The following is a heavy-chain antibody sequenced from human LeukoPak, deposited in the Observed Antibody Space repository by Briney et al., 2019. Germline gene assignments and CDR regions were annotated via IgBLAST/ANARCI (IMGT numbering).Heavy chain of an antibody. CDR3: ARGGYSSSWYFAY. J-gene: IGHJ4*02. D-gene: IGHD6-13*01. CDR2: ISSSGNTT. Sequence: GSLRLSCAASGFTFSSYEMNWVRQAPGKGLEWVSYISSSGNTTHYADSVKGRFTISRDNAKNSLYLQMNSLRAEDTAVYYCARGGYSSSWYFAYWGQGTLVTVSS. CDR1: GFTFSSYE. V-gene: IGHV3-48*03.